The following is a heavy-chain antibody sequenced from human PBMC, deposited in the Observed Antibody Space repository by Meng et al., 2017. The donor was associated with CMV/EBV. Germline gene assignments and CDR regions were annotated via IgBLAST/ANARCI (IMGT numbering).Heavy chain of an antibody. Sequence: KISCKASRGTFSSYAISWVRQAPGQGLEWMGGIIPIFGTANYAQKFQGRVTITTDESTSTAYMELSSLRSEDTAVYYCAYSSSKNYYYYYGMDVWGQGTTVTVSS. V-gene: IGHV1-69*05. CDR2: IIPIFGTA. CDR3: AYSSSKNYYYYYGMDV. J-gene: IGHJ6*02. D-gene: IGHD6-13*01. CDR1: RGTFSSYA.